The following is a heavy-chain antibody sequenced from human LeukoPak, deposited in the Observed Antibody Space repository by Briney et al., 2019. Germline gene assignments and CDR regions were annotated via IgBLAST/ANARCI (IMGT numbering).Heavy chain of an antibody. Sequence: GGSLRLSSAASGLTFSSYGMHWVRQAPGKGLEWVAVIWYDGSNKYYADSVKGRFTISRDNSKNTLYLQMNSLRAEDTAVYYCAREHTAMAAFDYWGQGTLVTVSS. CDR1: GLTFSSYG. CDR3: AREHTAMAAFDY. CDR2: IWYDGSNK. V-gene: IGHV3-33*01. J-gene: IGHJ4*02. D-gene: IGHD5-18*01.